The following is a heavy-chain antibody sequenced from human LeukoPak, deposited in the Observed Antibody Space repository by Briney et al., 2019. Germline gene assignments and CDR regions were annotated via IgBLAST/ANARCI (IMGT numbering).Heavy chain of an antibody. V-gene: IGHV1-18*01. CDR1: GHTFTSYG. J-gene: IGHJ4*02. D-gene: IGHD3-10*01. CDR2: ISAYNGNT. Sequence: ASVKVSCKASGHTFTSYGISWVRQAPGQGLEWMGWISAYNGNTNYAQKLQGRVTMTTDTSTTTAYMELRSLRSDDTAVYYCARDAYYYGSGSYYDYWGQGTLVTVSS. CDR3: ARDAYYYGSGSYYDY.